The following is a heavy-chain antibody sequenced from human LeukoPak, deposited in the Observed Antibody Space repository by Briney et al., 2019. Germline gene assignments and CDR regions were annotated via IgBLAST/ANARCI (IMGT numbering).Heavy chain of an antibody. V-gene: IGHV3-48*03. CDR1: GFTFTSYE. CDR2: ISSSGSTI. J-gene: IGHJ5*02. CDR3: ARDNSGWSLDP. Sequence: PGGSLRLSCAASGFTFTSYEMKWVRQAPGKGLEWVSYISSSGSTIYYADSVKGRFTMSRDNAKNSLYLQMNSLRTEDAAIYYCARDNSGWSLDPWGQGTLVTVSS. D-gene: IGHD6-19*01.